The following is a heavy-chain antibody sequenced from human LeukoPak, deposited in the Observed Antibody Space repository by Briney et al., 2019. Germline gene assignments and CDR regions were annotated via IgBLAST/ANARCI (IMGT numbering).Heavy chain of an antibody. CDR2: IYYGGST. CDR1: GGSFSGYY. CDR3: ARLLAGCPGGRCRAHFDY. J-gene: IGHJ4*02. D-gene: IGHD2-15*01. V-gene: IGHV4-59*01. Sequence: SETLSLTCAVYGGSFSGYYWSWIRQPPGKGLEWIGYIYYGGSTNYNPSLKSRVSMSVDTSKNQFSLNLSSVTAADTAVYHCARLLAGCPGGRCRAHFDYWGQGTLVTVSS.